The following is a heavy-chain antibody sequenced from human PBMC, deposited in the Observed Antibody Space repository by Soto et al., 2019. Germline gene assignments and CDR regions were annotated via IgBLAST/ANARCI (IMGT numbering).Heavy chain of an antibody. J-gene: IGHJ4*02. V-gene: IGHV1-18*01. CDR1: GYTFTSYG. D-gene: IGHD3-22*01. Sequence: ASVKVSCKASGYTFTSYGISWVRQAPGQVLEWMGWISAYNGNTNYAQKLQGRVTMTTDTSTSTAYMELRSLRSDDTAVYYCARDFGYDSRPWYLDYWGQGTMVTVSS. CDR3: ARDFGYDSRPWYLDY. CDR2: ISAYNGNT.